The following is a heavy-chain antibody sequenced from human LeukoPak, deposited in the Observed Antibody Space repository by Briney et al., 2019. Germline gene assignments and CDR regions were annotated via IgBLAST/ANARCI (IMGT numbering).Heavy chain of an antibody. Sequence: ASVKVSCKASGYSFTSYGISWVRQAPGQGLEWMGWISAYNGNTNYAQKLQGRVTMTTDTSTSTAYVELRSLRSDDTAVYYCARSSSVTIPGYYFDYWGQGTLVTVSS. J-gene: IGHJ4*02. D-gene: IGHD2-21*01. CDR1: GYSFTSYG. V-gene: IGHV1-18*01. CDR3: ARSSSVTIPGYYFDY. CDR2: ISAYNGNT.